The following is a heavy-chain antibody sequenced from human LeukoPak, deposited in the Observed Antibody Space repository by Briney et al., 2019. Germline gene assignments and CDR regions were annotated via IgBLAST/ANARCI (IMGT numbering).Heavy chain of an antibody. CDR1: GFTFDDYA. CDR2: INNDGSYA. Sequence: GGSLRLSCRTSGFTFDDYAMHWVRQAPGKGLEWVSWINNDGSYAVYADSVRARFTISRDNAKNTLYLQMNSLRPEDTAVYYCARDRPHNWFDPWGQGTLVTVSS. V-gene: IGHV3-74*01. CDR3: ARDRPHNWFDP. J-gene: IGHJ5*02.